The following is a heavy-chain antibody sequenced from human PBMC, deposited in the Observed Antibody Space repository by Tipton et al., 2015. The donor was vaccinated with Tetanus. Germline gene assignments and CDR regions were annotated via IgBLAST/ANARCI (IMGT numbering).Heavy chain of an antibody. Sequence: QLVQSGAEVKKPGESLKISCQGSGYNFNLYWIAWVRQMPGKGLEYMGIIYPGDSDTRYSPSFQGQVTISVDRSIDTAYLQWSSLKASDTASYYCARPLTSVAFGGFAFDVWCQGTLVAVSS. J-gene: IGHJ3*01. CDR1: GYNFNLYW. CDR2: IYPGDSDT. CDR3: ARPLTSVAFGGFAFDV. D-gene: IGHD3-16*01. V-gene: IGHV5-51*01.